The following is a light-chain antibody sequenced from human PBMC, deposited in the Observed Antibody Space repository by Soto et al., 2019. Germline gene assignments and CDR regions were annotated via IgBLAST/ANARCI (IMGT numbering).Light chain of an antibody. J-gene: IGKJ3*01. CDR1: QGVSSY. CDR3: QQRSNWPA. CDR2: DAS. V-gene: IGKV3-11*01. Sequence: EIVLPQSPATLSLSPGVRATLSCRARQGVSSYLAWYQQKPGQVPRLLIYDASNRATGIPARFSGSGSGTDFTLTISSLGPEDFAVYYCQQRSNWPAFGPGTKVDIK.